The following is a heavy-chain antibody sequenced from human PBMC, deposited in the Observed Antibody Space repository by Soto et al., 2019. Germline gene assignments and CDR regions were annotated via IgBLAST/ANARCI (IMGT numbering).Heavy chain of an antibody. J-gene: IGHJ3*02. D-gene: IGHD3-22*01. CDR2: IYHSGST. V-gene: IGHV4-30-2*01. CDR3: ARVPYYYDSSGYLNDAFDI. Sequence: PSETLSLTCAVSGGSISSGGYSWSWIRQPPGKGLEWIGYIYHSGSTYYNPSLKSRVTISVDTSKNQFSLKLSSVTAADTAVYYCARVPYYYDSSGYLNDAFDIWGQGTMVTVSS. CDR1: GGSISSGGYS.